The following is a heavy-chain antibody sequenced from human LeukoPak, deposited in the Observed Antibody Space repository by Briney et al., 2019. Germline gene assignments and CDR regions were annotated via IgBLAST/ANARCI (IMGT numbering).Heavy chain of an antibody. J-gene: IGHJ4*02. Sequence: SETLSLTCTVSGASISSGNFYWDWIRQSPGKGLEWIGEINHSGSTDYNPSLKSRVTISVDTSKNQFSLKLSSVTAADTAVYYCARFGRAAAVLYYFDYWGQGTLVTVSS. D-gene: IGHD6-13*01. V-gene: IGHV4-39*07. CDR3: ARFGRAAAVLYYFDY. CDR1: GASISSGNFY. CDR2: INHSGST.